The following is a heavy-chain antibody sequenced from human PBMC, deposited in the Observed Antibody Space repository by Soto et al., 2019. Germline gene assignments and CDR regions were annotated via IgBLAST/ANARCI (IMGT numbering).Heavy chain of an antibody. CDR1: GYTFTSYD. CDR3: ARGNPIWLGDY. D-gene: IGHD3-10*01. CDR2: MNPNSGNT. J-gene: IGHJ4*02. V-gene: IGHV1-8*01. Sequence: QVQLVQSGAEVKKPGASVKVSCKASGYTFTSYDINWVRQATGQGLEWMGWMNPNSGNTGYAQKFQGXXTXTXXTSISTAYMELSSLRSEDTAVYYCARGNPIWLGDYWGQGTLVTVSS.